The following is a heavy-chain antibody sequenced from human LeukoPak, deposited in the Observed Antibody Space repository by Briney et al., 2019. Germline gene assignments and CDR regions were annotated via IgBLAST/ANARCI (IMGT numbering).Heavy chain of an antibody. Sequence: PGGSLRLSCAASGFTFSSSAMTWVRQAPGRGLEWVSMISKSGANTYYGDSVKGRFTISRDNSKNTLYLQMNSLRAEDTAVYYCAKEGSTMVRGVIFSWGQGTLVTVSS. V-gene: IGHV3-23*01. J-gene: IGHJ5*02. CDR2: ISKSGANT. CDR3: AKEGSTMVRGVIFS. D-gene: IGHD3-10*01. CDR1: GFTFSSSA.